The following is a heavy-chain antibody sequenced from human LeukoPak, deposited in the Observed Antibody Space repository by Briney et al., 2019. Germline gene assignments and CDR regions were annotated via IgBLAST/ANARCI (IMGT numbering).Heavy chain of an antibody. Sequence: SETLSLTCTVSGGSISSGDYYWSWIRQPPGKGLEWIGYIYYSGSTYYNPSLKSRVTISVDTSKNQFSLKLGSVTAADTAVYYCARDHGGWPDYWGQGTLVTVSS. J-gene: IGHJ4*02. CDR3: ARDHGGWPDY. V-gene: IGHV4-30-4*08. CDR1: GGSISSGDYY. CDR2: IYYSGST. D-gene: IGHD6-19*01.